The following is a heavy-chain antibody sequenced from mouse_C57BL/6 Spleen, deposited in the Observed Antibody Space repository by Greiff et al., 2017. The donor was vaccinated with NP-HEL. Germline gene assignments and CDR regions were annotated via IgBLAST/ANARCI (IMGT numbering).Heavy chain of an antibody. CDR3: ASGGSRDGY. D-gene: IGHD1-1*01. J-gene: IGHJ2*01. V-gene: IGHV14-3*01. CDR2: IDPANGNT. CDR1: GFNIKNTY. Sequence: VQLKESVAELVRPGASVKLSCTASGFNIKNTYMPWVKQRPEQGLEWIGRIDPANGNTKYAPKFQGKATITADTSSNTAYLQLSSLTSEDTAIYYCASGGSRDGYWGQGTTLTVSS.